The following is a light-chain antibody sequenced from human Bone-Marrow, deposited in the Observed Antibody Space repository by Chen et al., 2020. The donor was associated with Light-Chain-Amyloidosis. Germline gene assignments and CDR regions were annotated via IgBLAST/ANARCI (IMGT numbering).Light chain of an antibody. V-gene: IGLV3-21*02. J-gene: IGLJ3*02. Sequence: SSVLTQPSSVSVVPGQPSPLACGGNNIGSTSVHWYQQTPGQAPLLVVYDDSDRPSGIPERLSGSNATNTATLTISRVEAGDEADYYGQVWDRSSDRPVFGGGTKLTVL. CDR2: DDS. CDR3: QVWDRSSDRPV. CDR1: NIGSTS.